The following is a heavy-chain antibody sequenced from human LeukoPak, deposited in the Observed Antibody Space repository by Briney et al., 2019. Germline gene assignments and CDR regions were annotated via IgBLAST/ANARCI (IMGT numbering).Heavy chain of an antibody. D-gene: IGHD3-22*01. J-gene: IGHJ6*02. Sequence: GASVKVSCTASGYTFTSYDINWVRQATGQGLEWMGWMNPNSGNTGYAQKFQGRVTMTRNTSISTAYMELSSLRSEDTAVYYCARKGYYYDSSGYYYYYYGMDVWGQGTTVTVSS. CDR2: MNPNSGNT. CDR3: ARKGYYYDSSGYYYYYYGMDV. CDR1: GYTFTSYD. V-gene: IGHV1-8*01.